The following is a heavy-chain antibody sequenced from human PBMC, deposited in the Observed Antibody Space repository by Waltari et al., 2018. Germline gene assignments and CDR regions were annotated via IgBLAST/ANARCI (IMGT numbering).Heavy chain of an antibody. CDR3: ARAASGSYSGGWFDP. D-gene: IGHD1-26*01. CDR1: GYTFTGYY. CDR2: SNPNSGGT. Sequence: QVQLVQSGAEVKKPGASVKVSRKASGYTFTGYYMHWVRQAPGQGLEWMGWSNPNSGGTNYAQKFQGRVTMTRDTSISTAYMELSRLRSDDTAVYYCARAASGSYSGGWFDPWGQGTLVTVSS. J-gene: IGHJ5*02. V-gene: IGHV1-2*02.